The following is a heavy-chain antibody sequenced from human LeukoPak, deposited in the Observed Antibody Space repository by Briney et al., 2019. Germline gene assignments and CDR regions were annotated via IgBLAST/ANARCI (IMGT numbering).Heavy chain of an antibody. CDR3: AKGVSTYYDIWSGYGAFDI. CDR1: ELTLSNYV. D-gene: IGHD3-3*01. Sequence: GGSLRLSCTASELTLSNYVMSWVRQAPGKGLEWVSGVSESGDSTYYADPVTGRVTISRDSSKNTLFLHMNGLRVEDTAVYFCAKGVSTYYDIWSGYGAFDIWGQGTMVTVSS. J-gene: IGHJ3*02. CDR2: VSESGDST. V-gene: IGHV3-23*01.